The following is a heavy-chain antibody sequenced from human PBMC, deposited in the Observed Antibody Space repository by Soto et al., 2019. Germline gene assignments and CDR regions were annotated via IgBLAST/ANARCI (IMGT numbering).Heavy chain of an antibody. CDR3: ARGGYCSGGSCYARRPPQWYYYYMDV. CDR2: INHSGST. J-gene: IGHJ6*03. Sequence: SETLSLTCAVYGGSFSGYYWSWIRQPPGKGLEWIGEINHSGSTNYNPSLKSRVTISVDTSKNQFSLKLSSVTAADTAVYYCARGGYCSGGSCYARRPPQWYYYYMDVWGKGTTVTVYS. CDR1: GGSFSGYY. V-gene: IGHV4-34*01. D-gene: IGHD2-15*01.